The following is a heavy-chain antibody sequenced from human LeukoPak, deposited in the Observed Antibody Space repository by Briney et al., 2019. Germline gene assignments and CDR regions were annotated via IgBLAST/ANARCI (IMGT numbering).Heavy chain of an antibody. J-gene: IGHJ4*02. CDR3: ARGPSHSGSYFVY. D-gene: IGHD1-26*01. Sequence: GGSLRLSCAAPGFTFNTYWMYWVRQGSGKGLVWVSRISSDGSRTEYADSVEGRFTISRDNAKNTLYLQMDSLRAEDTAVYYCARGPSHSGSYFVYWGQGTLVTVSS. CDR2: ISSDGSRT. CDR1: GFTFNTYW. V-gene: IGHV3-74*03.